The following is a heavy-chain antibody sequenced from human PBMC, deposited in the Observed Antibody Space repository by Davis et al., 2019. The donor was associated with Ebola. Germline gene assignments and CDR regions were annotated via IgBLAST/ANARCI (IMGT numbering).Heavy chain of an antibody. CDR2: ISWESGNI. Sequence: PGGSLRLSCAVSGFNSSSYWMHWVRQAPGKGLEWVAGISWESGNIGYAYSVKGRFTISRDNAKTSLYLQMNSLRAEDTALYYCAKDPRRTKYDLWSAYSGMDVWGQGTTVTVSS. CDR3: AKDPRRTKYDLWSAYSGMDV. CDR1: GFNSSSYW. J-gene: IGHJ6*02. V-gene: IGHV3-9*02. D-gene: IGHD3-3*01.